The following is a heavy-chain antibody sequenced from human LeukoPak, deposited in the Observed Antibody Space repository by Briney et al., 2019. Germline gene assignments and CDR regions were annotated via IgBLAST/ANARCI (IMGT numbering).Heavy chain of an antibody. CDR3: AKDLGQLVLTY. D-gene: IGHD6-6*01. CDR2: ISWNSGSI. V-gene: IGHV3-9*01. Sequence: GGSLRLSCAASGFTFDDYAMHWVRQAPGKGLEWVSGISWNSGSIGYADSVKGRFTISRDNAKNSLYLQMNSLRAEDTAVYYCAKDLGQLVLTYWGQGTLVTVSS. J-gene: IGHJ4*02. CDR1: GFTFDDYA.